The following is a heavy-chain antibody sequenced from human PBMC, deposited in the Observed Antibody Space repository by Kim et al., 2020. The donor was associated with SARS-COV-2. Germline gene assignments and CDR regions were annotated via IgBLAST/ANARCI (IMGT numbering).Heavy chain of an antibody. CDR1: GGSISSGGYY. CDR2: IYYSGST. J-gene: IGHJ4*02. D-gene: IGHD3-22*01. V-gene: IGHV4-31*03. Sequence: SETLSLTCTVSGGSISSGGYYWSWIRQHPGKGLEWIGYIYYSGSTYYNPSLKSRATIPVDTSKNQFSLKLSSVTAEGTAVYYCARGQGLITMIVVVVGEFDYWGQGALVTVSS. CDR3: ARGQGLITMIVVVVGEFDY.